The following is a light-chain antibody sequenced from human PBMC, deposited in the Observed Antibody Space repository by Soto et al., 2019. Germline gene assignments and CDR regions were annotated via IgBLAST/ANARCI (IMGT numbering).Light chain of an antibody. CDR2: EVS. CDR1: SSDVGAYDY. CDR3: SSYTRSSTRV. J-gene: IGLJ1*01. V-gene: IGLV2-14*03. Sequence: QSALTQPASVSGSPGQSITISCTGTSSDVGAYDYVSWYQQHPDKAPKLMSYEVSNRPSGVSNRFSGSKSVNTATLTISGLQTEDEADYYCSSYTRSSTRVFGTGTKLTVL.